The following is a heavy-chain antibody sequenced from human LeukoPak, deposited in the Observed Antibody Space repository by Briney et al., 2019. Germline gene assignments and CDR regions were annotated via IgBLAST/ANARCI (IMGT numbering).Heavy chain of an antibody. CDR2: ISGSGGST. CDR3: AKEGDSGSFDM. D-gene: IGHD2-21*02. CDR1: GFTFSSYA. J-gene: IGHJ3*02. Sequence: GGSLRLSCAASGFTFSSYAMSWVRQAPGKGLEWVSAISGSGGSTYYADSVKGRFTISRDNSKNTVYLQMNSLRVEDTGLYYCAKEGDSGSFDMWGQGTVVTVSS. V-gene: IGHV3-23*01.